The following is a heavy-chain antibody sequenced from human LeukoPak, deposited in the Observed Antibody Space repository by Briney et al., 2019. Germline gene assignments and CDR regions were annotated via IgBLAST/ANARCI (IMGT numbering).Heavy chain of an antibody. CDR3: ARSWVDY. V-gene: IGHV1-46*01. CDR2: IDPSGGAT. J-gene: IGHJ4*02. D-gene: IGHD1-26*01. CDR1: GYTFTSYY. Sequence: ASVKVSCKASGYTFTSYYMHWVRQAPGQGLEWMGIIDPSGGATNYPQKFQGRVTMTRDTSTSTVYMELSSLRSEDTAVYYCARSWVDYWGQGTLVTVSS.